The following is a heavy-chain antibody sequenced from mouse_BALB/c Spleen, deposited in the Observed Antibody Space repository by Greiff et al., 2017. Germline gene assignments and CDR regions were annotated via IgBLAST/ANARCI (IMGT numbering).Heavy chain of an antibody. CDR1: GFTFNTYA. CDR2: IRSKSNNYAT. V-gene: IGHV10-1*02. CDR3: ASEGDYYGSSPFGY. D-gene: IGHD1-1*01. J-gene: IGHJ3*01. Sequence: EVKLVESGGGLVQPKGSLKLSCAASGFTFNTYAMNWVRQAPGKGLEWVARIRSKSNNYATYYADSVKDRFTISRDDSQSMLYLQMNNLKTEDTAMYYCASEGDYYGSSPFGYWGQGTLVTVSA.